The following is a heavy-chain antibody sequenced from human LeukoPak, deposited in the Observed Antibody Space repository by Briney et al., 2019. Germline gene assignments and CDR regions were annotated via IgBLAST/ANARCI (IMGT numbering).Heavy chain of an antibody. V-gene: IGHV3-7*01. CDR3: ARGGEA. CDR2: IKQDGSEK. CDR1: GFTFSRYW. Sequence: QSGGSLRLSCAASGFTFSRYWMNWVRQAPGKGLEWVANIKQDGSEKYYVDSVKGRFTISRDNAKNSLYLQMNSLRAEDTAVYYCARGGEAWGQGTLVTVSS. D-gene: IGHD2-21*01. J-gene: IGHJ4*02.